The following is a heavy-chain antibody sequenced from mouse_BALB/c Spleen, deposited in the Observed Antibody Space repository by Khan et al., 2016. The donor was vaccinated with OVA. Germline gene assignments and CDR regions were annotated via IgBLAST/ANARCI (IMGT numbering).Heavy chain of an antibody. V-gene: IGHV2-3*01. D-gene: IGHD1-2*01. CDR2: IWGDGAT. Sequence: QVQLKESGLGLVAPSQSLSITCTVSGFSLTYYGVNWVRQPPGKGLEWLGVIWGDGATNHHSGLKSRLSITKDTSKSPAFLKLNSLQTDDTATYYCARFTTATGNYYVMDYWGQGTSVTVSS. J-gene: IGHJ4*01. CDR1: GFSLTYYG. CDR3: ARFTTATGNYYVMDY.